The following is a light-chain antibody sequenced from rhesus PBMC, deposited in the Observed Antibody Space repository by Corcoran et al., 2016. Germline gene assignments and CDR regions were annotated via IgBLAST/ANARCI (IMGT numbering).Light chain of an antibody. V-gene: IGKV1-28*03. CDR2: DAS. J-gene: IGKJ3*01. CDR1: QGISSY. Sequence: DIQMTQSPSSLSASVGDTVTITCRASQGISSYLNWFQQKPGKAPKHLIYDASSLEIGVPSRFSGSGSGTDFTLTISSLQPEDFAAYYCLQHNSYPFTFGPGTKLDIK. CDR3: LQHNSYPFT.